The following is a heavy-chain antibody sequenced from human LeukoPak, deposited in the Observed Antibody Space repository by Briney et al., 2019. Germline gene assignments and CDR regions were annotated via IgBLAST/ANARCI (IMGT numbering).Heavy chain of an antibody. CDR2: INPYGGGT. D-gene: IGHD6-13*01. CDR3: ARGFSVVSSSWYDYFDF. CDR1: GYTFTSYY. V-gene: IGHV1-2*02. J-gene: IGHJ4*02. Sequence: ASVKVSCKASGYTFTSYYIHWVRQAPGQGLEWMGWINPYGGGTNYAQTFQGRVTMTRDTSISTAYMELSRLRSDDTAVYYCARGFSVVSSSWYDYFDFWGQGTLVTVSS.